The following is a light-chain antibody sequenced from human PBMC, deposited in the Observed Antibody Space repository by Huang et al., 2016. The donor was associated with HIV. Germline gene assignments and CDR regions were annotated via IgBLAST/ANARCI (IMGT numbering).Light chain of an antibody. CDR1: RVISTS. Sequence: DIRLTQSPSSLSASVGDRVTITCRASRVISTSLNWFQQKPGKAPKLLIFAASTLQSGVPSRFIGGGSGTDFTLTITSLQPEDFATYSCQQSYTTPRVTFGPGTKVDV. V-gene: IGKV1-39*01. J-gene: IGKJ3*01. CDR3: QQSYTTPRVT. CDR2: AAS.